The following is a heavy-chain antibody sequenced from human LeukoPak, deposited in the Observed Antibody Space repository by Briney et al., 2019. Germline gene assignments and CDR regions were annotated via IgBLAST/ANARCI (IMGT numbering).Heavy chain of an antibody. CDR1: RDTFSSYA. CDR3: ASRMATMRNYYYYMDV. V-gene: IGHV1-69*05. D-gene: IGHD5-24*01. CDR2: IIPIFGAA. J-gene: IGHJ6*03. Sequence: GASVKVSCKASRDTFSSYAISWVRQAPGQGLGRRGGIIPIFGAANYAKKFQGRVTITTDESTSTAYMMLSSLRSEDTAVYYCASRMATMRNYYYYMDVWGKGTTVTVSS.